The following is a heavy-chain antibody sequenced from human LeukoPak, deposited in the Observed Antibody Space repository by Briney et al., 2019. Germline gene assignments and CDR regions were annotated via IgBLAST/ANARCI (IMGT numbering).Heavy chain of an antibody. CDR1: GFTVSSNY. CDR3: ARGQLWLRYFDY. D-gene: IGHD2-21*01. Sequence: GGSLRLSCAASGFTVSSNYMTWVRQAPGKGLEWVSYISSSGSTIYYADSVKGRFTISRDNAKNSLYLQMNSLRAEDTAVYYCARGQLWLRYFDYWGQGTLVTVSS. J-gene: IGHJ4*02. CDR2: ISSSGSTI. V-gene: IGHV3-11*04.